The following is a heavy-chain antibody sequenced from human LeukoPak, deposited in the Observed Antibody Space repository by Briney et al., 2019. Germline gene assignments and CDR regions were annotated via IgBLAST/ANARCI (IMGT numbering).Heavy chain of an antibody. D-gene: IGHD3-3*01. CDR1: GGSISSNSYY. CDR3: ARAVVTIFGVVTRYYYYYMDV. V-gene: IGHV4-39*07. CDR2: IYYSGST. J-gene: IGHJ6*03. Sequence: SETLSLTCTVSGGSISSNSYYWGWIRQPPGKGLGWIGSIYYSGSTNYNPSLKSRVTISVDTSKNQFSLKLSSVTSADTAVYYCARAVVTIFGVVTRYYYYYMDVWGKGTTVTVSS.